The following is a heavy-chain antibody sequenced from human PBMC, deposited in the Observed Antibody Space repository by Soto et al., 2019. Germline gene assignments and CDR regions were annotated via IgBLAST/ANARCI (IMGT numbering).Heavy chain of an antibody. J-gene: IGHJ5*02. Sequence: QVQLVQSGAEVKKPGASVTVSCKASAYSFTTYHIHWVRQAPGRGLEWMGLINPDAGATNYAQGFQGRVRLTRDTSTSTVYMELRSLTFVDTAVYYCARGDIVLVPASEGNWFDPWGQGTLVTVS. CDR3: ARGDIVLVPASEGNWFDP. CDR1: AYSFTTYH. V-gene: IGHV1-46*01. CDR2: INPDAGAT. D-gene: IGHD2-2*01.